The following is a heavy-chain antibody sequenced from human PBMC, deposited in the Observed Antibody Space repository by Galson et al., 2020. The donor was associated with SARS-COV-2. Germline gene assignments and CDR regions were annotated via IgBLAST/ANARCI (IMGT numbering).Heavy chain of an antibody. CDR1: GGTFSNYA. V-gene: IGHV1-69*05. CDR3: ARGHAHYDNGGYLTGWFDP. CDR2: IIPFLGTP. Sequence: ASVKVSCKASGGTFSNYAISWVRQAPGQGLEWMGGIIPFLGTPNYAQKFQERVTITTDESTSTAYMELNSLKSDDTAVYYCARGHAHYDNGGYLTGWFDPWGQGSLVTVSS. D-gene: IGHD3-22*01. J-gene: IGHJ5*02.